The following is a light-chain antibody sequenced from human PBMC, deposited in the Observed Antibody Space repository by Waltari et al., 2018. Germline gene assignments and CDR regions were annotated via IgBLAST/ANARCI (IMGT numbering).Light chain of an antibody. J-gene: IGLJ3*02. V-gene: IGLV2-14*01. Sequence: QSPLTQPASVSGSPGQSITISCTATSSDVGGYNFVSWYHQHPGKVPKLLIFDVSNRPSGVSNRFSGSKSGNTASLTISGLQAEDESDYYCCSFTSRSTWVFGGGTKLTVL. CDR1: SSDVGGYNF. CDR3: CSFTSRSTWV. CDR2: DVS.